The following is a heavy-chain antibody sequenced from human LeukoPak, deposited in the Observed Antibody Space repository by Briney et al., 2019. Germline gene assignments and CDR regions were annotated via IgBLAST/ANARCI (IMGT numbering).Heavy chain of an antibody. J-gene: IGHJ4*02. D-gene: IGHD6-19*01. Sequence: ASVKVSCKASGYSFTSYGISWVRQAPGQGLDWMGWISTYNGNTNYAQKLQGRVTTATDTSTTTAYMELRSLTSDDTAVYYCARPHSSGWYLGLWLWGQGTLVTVSS. CDR1: GYSFTSYG. V-gene: IGHV1-18*01. CDR3: ARPHSSGWYLGLWL. CDR2: ISTYNGNT.